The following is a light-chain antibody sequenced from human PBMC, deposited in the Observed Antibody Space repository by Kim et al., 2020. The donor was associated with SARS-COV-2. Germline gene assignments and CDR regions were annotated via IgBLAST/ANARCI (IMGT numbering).Light chain of an antibody. CDR2: GAC. Sequence: SPGRSALLSSTAHKGISISFVAWYQQTPGQAPRLLIYGACSRATGTPDRCSGSGCATVFTLTISRLEPEDFAVYYCQQDGSSLSTFGQGTKVDIK. CDR1: KGISISF. CDR3: QQDGSSLST. V-gene: IGKV3-20*01. J-gene: IGKJ1*01.